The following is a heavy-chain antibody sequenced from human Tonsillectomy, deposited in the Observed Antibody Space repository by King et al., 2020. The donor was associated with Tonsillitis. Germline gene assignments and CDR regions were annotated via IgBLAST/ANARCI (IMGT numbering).Heavy chain of an antibody. J-gene: IGHJ6*02. CDR2: ISYDGNNK. Sequence: VQLVESGGGVVQPGRSLRLSCAASGFTFSTYAMHWVRQAPGKGLEWVAVISYDGNNKYYADSVKGRFTISRDNSKNTLYLQMNSLRAEDTAVYYCARELTRVVAATKDYYYYGMDVWGQGTTVSVSS. CDR1: GFTFSTYA. V-gene: IGHV3-30*04. D-gene: IGHD2-15*01. CDR3: ARELTRVVAATKDYYYYGMDV.